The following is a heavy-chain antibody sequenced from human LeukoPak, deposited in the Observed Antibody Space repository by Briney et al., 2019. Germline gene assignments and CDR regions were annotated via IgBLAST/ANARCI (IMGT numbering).Heavy chain of an antibody. CDR3: AKDLGGKPYYYYGMDV. V-gene: IGHV3-23*01. CDR1: GFTFSGYA. Sequence: GGSLRLSCAASGFTFSGYAMTWLRQAPGKGLEGVSAISGGGGGTFYADSVKGRFTISRDNSKNKLYLQMNSLSAEDTAVYYCAKDLGGKPYYYYGMDVWGQGTTVTVSS. J-gene: IGHJ6*02. CDR2: ISGGGGGT.